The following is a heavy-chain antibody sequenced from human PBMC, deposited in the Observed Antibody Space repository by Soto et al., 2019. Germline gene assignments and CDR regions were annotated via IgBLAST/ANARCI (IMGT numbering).Heavy chain of an antibody. J-gene: IGHJ4*02. V-gene: IGHV1-69*02. CDR3: ARAPQGSWLYYFDY. CDR1: GGTFSSYT. CDR2: IIPILGIA. Sequence: QVQLVQSGAEVKKPGSSVKVSCKASGGTFSSYTISWVRQAPGQGLEWMGRIIPILGIANYAQKFQGRVTITAEKSTSTAYMELSSLRSEDTAVYYCARAPQGSWLYYFDYWGQGTLVTVSS. D-gene: IGHD6-13*01.